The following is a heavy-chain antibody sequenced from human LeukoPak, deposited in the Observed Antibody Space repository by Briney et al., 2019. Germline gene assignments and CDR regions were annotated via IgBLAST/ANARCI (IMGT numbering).Heavy chain of an antibody. CDR3: ARDTNWVLDY. D-gene: IGHD7-27*01. Sequence: SGPTLVKPTQTLTLTCTFSGFSLTTGDVAVGWIRQSPGKALEWLALIYWNDEKRYSPSLKSRLTITKDTSKNQVVLTVTNMDPVDTATYYCARDTNWVLDYWGLGTLVTVSS. CDR2: IYWNDEK. J-gene: IGHJ4*02. CDR1: GFSLTTGDVA. V-gene: IGHV2-5*01.